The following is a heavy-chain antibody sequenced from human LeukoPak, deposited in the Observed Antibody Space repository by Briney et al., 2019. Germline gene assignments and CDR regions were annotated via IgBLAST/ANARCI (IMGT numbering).Heavy chain of an antibody. V-gene: IGHV1-69*05. Sequence: SVKVSCKASGGTFSSYAISWVRQAPGQGLEWMGGIIPIFGTANYAQKFQGRGTITTDESTSTACMELSSLRSEDTAVYYCARVRYYGSGSYYNEMYYYYMDVWGKGTTVTVSS. CDR1: GGTFSSYA. CDR2: IIPIFGTA. CDR3: ARVRYYGSGSYYNEMYYYYMDV. J-gene: IGHJ6*03. D-gene: IGHD3-10*01.